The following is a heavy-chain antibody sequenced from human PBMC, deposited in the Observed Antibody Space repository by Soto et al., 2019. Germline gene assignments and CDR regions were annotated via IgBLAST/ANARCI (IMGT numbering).Heavy chain of an antibody. J-gene: IGHJ4*02. D-gene: IGHD3-10*01. CDR3: ASDDTYYYGSGSPGTSDY. CDR1: GGSISSYY. CDR2: IYTSGST. Sequence: PSETLSLTCTVSGGSISSYYWSWIRQPAGKXLEWIGRIYTSGSTNYNPSLKSRVTMSVDTSKNQFSLKLSSVTAADTAVYYCASDDTYYYGSGSPGTSDYWGQGTLVTVSS. V-gene: IGHV4-4*07.